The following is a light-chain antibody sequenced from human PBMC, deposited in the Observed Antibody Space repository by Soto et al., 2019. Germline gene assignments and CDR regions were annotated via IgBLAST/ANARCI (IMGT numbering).Light chain of an antibody. CDR2: EVS. CDR1: SSDVGGYNY. J-gene: IGLJ2*01. V-gene: IGLV2-14*01. CDR3: RSYTSSSTVV. Sequence: QSALTQPASVSGSPGQSITISCTGTSSDVGGYNYVSWYQQHPGKAPKLMIYEVSNRPSGVSNRFSGSKSGNTASLTISGLQAEDEADYYCRSYTSSSTVVFRGGTKLTVL.